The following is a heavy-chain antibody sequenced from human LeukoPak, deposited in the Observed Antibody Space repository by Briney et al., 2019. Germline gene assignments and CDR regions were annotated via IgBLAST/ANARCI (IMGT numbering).Heavy chain of an antibody. CDR3: ASEVSRPYYYDSSGSDAFDI. CDR1: GYTFTGYY. Sequence: ASVKVSCKASGYTFTGYYMHWVRQAPGQGLEWMGWINPNSGGTNYAQKFRGRVTMTRDTSISTAYMELSRLRSDDTAVYYCASEVSRPYYYDSSGSDAFDIWGQGTMVTVSS. V-gene: IGHV1-2*02. D-gene: IGHD3-22*01. J-gene: IGHJ3*02. CDR2: INPNSGGT.